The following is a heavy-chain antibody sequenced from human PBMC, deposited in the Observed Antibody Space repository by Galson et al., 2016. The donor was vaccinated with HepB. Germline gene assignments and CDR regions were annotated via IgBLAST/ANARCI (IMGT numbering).Heavy chain of an antibody. J-gene: IGHJ3*02. Sequence: SLRLSCAASGFTFSSYWMSWVRQAPGQGLEWVANMKQDGSEEFYVDSVKGRFTISRDNAKNSLYLQMNSLRAEDSAVYYCARSSSSAFDIWGQGTMVTVSS. CDR1: GFTFSSYW. D-gene: IGHD6-6*01. V-gene: IGHV3-7*01. CDR2: MKQDGSEE. CDR3: ARSSSSAFDI.